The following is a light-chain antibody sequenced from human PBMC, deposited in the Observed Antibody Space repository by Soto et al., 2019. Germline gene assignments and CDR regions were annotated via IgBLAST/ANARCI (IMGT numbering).Light chain of an antibody. CDR2: DVS. J-gene: IGKJ5*01. Sequence: EIVMTQSPGTLSVSPGERATLSCGAGQGVTTNFAWYQQKSGKSPRLLIYDVSIRATGFPARFSGTGYGTDLTLTISGLQYEDSEVYFCQQYNNWTFSFGQGTRLEIK. CDR1: QGVTTN. CDR3: QQYNNWTFS. V-gene: IGKV3-15*01.